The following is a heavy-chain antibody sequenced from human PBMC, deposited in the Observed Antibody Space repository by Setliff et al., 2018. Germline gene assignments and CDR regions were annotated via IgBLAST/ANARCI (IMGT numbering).Heavy chain of an antibody. D-gene: IGHD5-18*01. CDR1: GGSISSYY. Sequence: SETLSLTCTVSGGSISSYYWSWIRQPAGKGLEWIGRIYTSGSANYNPSLKSRVTMSVDTSKNQFSLKLSSVTAADTAVYYCARDRRGYSYGSLGYYYYYMDVWGKGTTVTVSS. CDR3: ARDRRGYSYGSLGYYYYYMDV. V-gene: IGHV4-4*07. CDR2: IYTSGSA. J-gene: IGHJ6*03.